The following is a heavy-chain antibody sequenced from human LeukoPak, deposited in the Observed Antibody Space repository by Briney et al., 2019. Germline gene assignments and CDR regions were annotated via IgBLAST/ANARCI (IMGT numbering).Heavy chain of an antibody. CDR1: GFTFSGSA. Sequence: GGSLRLSCAASGFTFSGSAMHWVRQASGKGLEWVGRIRSKANSYATLYAASVKGRFTISRDDSKNTAYLQMNSLKTEDTAVYYCTRPLDYDSSGPDAFDIWVQGTMVTVSS. D-gene: IGHD3-22*01. J-gene: IGHJ3*02. CDR3: TRPLDYDSSGPDAFDI. CDR2: IRSKANSYAT. V-gene: IGHV3-73*01.